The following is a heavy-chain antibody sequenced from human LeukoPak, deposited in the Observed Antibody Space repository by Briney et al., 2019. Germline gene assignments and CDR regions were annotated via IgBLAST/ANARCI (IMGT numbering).Heavy chain of an antibody. Sequence: PSETLSLTCTVYGGSISSSSYYWGWIRQPPGKGLEWTGSISYSGSTSYNPSFKSRVTISVDTSKNQFSLNLISVTAADTAVYYGSRLLSTGTGGRGYCDYWGQGTLVTVST. V-gene: IGHV4-39*01. D-gene: IGHD1-1*01. CDR3: SRLLSTGTGGRGYCDY. CDR1: GGSISSSSYY. J-gene: IGHJ4*02. CDR2: ISYSGST.